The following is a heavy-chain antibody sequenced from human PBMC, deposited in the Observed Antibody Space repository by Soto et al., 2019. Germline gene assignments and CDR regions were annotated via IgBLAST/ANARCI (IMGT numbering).Heavy chain of an antibody. J-gene: IGHJ6*02. V-gene: IGHV1-18*01. Sequence: ASVKVSCKASGYTFTSYGISWVRQAPGQGLEWMGWISAYNGNTNSAQKLQGRVTMTTDTSTSTAYMELRSLRSDDTAVYYCARLNSPYYYYGMDVWGQGTTLTVSS. CDR3: ARLNSPYYYYGMDV. CDR2: ISAYNGNT. CDR1: GYTFTSYG. D-gene: IGHD1-7*01.